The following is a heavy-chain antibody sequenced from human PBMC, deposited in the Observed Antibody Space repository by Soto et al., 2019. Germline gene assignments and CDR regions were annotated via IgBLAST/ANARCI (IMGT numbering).Heavy chain of an antibody. V-gene: IGHV3-30-3*01. CDR3: AREDYGEHYFDY. Sequence: GGSLRLSFAASGFTFSNYRMHWVRQAPGKGLEWVAVISYDGSNKYYADSVKGRFTISRDNSKNTLYLQMNSLRPEDTAVYDCAREDYGEHYFDYWGQGT. CDR2: ISYDGSNK. D-gene: IGHD3-10*01. CDR1: GFTFSNYR. J-gene: IGHJ4*02.